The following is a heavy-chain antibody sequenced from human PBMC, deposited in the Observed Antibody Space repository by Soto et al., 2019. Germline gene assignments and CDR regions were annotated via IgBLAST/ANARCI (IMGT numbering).Heavy chain of an antibody. CDR2: LSDSGGNI. CDR1: GFTFSSYA. V-gene: IGHV3-23*01. Sequence: PGGSLRLSCGASGFTFSSYAMSWVRQAPGKGLEWVSGLSDSGGNIYYADSVKGRFTISRDNSMNTLYLQMNTLRAEDTAIYYCAKVSSSWYAGFFDLWGQGTLVTVSS. J-gene: IGHJ4*02. D-gene: IGHD6-13*01. CDR3: AKVSSSWYAGFFDL.